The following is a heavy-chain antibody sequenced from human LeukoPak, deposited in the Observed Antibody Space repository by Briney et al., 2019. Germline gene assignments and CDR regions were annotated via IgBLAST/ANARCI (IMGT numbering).Heavy chain of an antibody. J-gene: IGHJ3*02. Sequence: ASVKVSCKASGYTFTNYGISWVRQAPGQGLEWMGWMNAYNGNTNYAQKLQGRVTMTTDTSTNTAYMELRSLRSDDTAVYYCARGGYYYDSSGHYSEDAFDIWGQGTMVTVSS. D-gene: IGHD3-22*01. V-gene: IGHV1-18*01. CDR2: MNAYNGNT. CDR3: ARGGYYYDSSGHYSEDAFDI. CDR1: GYTFTNYG.